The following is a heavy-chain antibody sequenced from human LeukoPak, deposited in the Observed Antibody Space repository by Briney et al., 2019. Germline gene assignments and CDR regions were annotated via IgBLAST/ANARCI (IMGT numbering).Heavy chain of an antibody. CDR2: INPSGGST. Sequence: GASVKVSCKASGYTFTSYYMHWVRQAPGQGLEWMGIINPSGGSTSYAQKFQGRVTMTRDMSTGTVYMELSSQRSEDTAVYYCARDVYDFWSGYYDHYYYYYMDVWGKGTTVTVSS. D-gene: IGHD3-3*01. CDR3: ARDVYDFWSGYYDHYYYYYMDV. CDR1: GYTFTSYY. V-gene: IGHV1-46*01. J-gene: IGHJ6*03.